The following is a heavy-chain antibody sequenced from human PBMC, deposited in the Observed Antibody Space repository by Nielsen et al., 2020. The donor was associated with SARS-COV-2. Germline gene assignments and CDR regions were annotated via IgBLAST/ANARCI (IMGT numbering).Heavy chain of an antibody. D-gene: IGHD3-9*01. CDR2: IYYSGST. CDR3: ARGQARATGHHYYYGMDV. CDR1: GGSISSYY. Sequence: SETLSLTCTVSGGSISSYYWSWIRQPPGKGLEWIGYIYYSGSTNYNPSLKSRVTISVDTSKNQFSLKLSSVTAADTAVYYCARGQARATGHHYYYGMDVWGQGTTVTVSS. V-gene: IGHV4-59*13. J-gene: IGHJ6*02.